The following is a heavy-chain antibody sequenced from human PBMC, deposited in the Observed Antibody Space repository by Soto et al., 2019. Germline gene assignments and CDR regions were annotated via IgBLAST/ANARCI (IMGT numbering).Heavy chain of an antibody. V-gene: IGHV3-23*01. Sequence: GGSLRLSCAASGFTFSSYAMSWVRQAPGKGLEWVSAISGSGGSTYYADSVKGRFTISRDNSKNTLYLQMNSLRAEDTAVYYCAKFNDYGDFRYYYYGMDVWGQGTTVTVSS. CDR2: ISGSGGST. D-gene: IGHD4-17*01. CDR1: GFTFSSYA. J-gene: IGHJ6*02. CDR3: AKFNDYGDFRYYYYGMDV.